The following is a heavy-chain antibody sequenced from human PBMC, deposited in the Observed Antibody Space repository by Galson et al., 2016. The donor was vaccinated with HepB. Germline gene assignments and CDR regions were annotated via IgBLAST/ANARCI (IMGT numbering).Heavy chain of an antibody. V-gene: IGHV4-30-4*01. D-gene: IGHD3-16*01. Sequence: TLSLTCTVSGGSISSGDYYWSWIRQPPGKGLEWIGYIYCSGSTYHSPSLKSRVTISVDTSKNQFSLKLNSVTAADTAVYYCARGSAFGGVDNWGQGTLVTVSS. CDR1: GGSISSGDYY. CDR2: IYCSGST. CDR3: ARGSAFGGVDN. J-gene: IGHJ4*02.